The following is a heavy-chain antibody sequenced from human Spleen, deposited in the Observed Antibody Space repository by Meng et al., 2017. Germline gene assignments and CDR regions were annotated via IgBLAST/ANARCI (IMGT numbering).Heavy chain of an antibody. J-gene: IGHJ4*02. CDR3: ARGPTTMAHDFDY. V-gene: IGHV4-34*01. Sequence: GGGGGGPAGARSGTCLVAAESFSDYYWSGIRQPPGKALDLIGEINHSRSTNYNPSLESRATISVDTSRSNLSLKLSSVTAADSAVYYCARGPTTMAHDFDYWGQGTLITVSS. CDR1: AESFSDYY. D-gene: IGHD4-11*01. CDR2: INHSRST.